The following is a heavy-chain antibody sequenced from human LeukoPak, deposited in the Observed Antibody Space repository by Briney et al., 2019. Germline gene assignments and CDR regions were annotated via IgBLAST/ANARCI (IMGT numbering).Heavy chain of an antibody. CDR3: ARDLMGSYDSSGYYQADAFDI. Sequence: SETLSLTCTVSGGSISNAAYYWSWIRQHPGKGLEWIGYIYYSGSTYYNPSLKSRVTISVDTSKNQFSLKLSSVTAADTAVYYCARDLMGSYDSSGYYQADAFDIWGQGTMVTVSS. D-gene: IGHD3-22*01. CDR2: IYYSGST. J-gene: IGHJ3*02. V-gene: IGHV4-31*03. CDR1: GGSISNAAYY.